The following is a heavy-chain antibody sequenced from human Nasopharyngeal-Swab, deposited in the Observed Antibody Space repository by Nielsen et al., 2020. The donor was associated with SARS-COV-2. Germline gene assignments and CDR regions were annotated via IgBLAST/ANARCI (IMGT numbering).Heavy chain of an antibody. CDR2: ISWNSGSI. J-gene: IGHJ4*02. V-gene: IGHV3-9*01. Sequence: SLKIYCAASGFTYDDYAMQWVRQAPGKGLEWVSGISWNSGSIGYADSVKGRFTISRDNAKNSLYLQMNSLRAEDTALYYCASGDSSGYYSDYWGQGTLFTVSS. CDR3: ASGDSSGYYSDY. D-gene: IGHD3-22*01. CDR1: GFTYDDYA.